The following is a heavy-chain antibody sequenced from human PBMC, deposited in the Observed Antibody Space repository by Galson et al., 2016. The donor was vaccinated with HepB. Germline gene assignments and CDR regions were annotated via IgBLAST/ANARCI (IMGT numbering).Heavy chain of an antibody. J-gene: IGHJ4*02. CDR3: AKDHGGYSGFDY. D-gene: IGHD4-23*01. CDR1: GFTFGTYT. V-gene: IGHV3-43*01. CDR2: ITGDRANA. Sequence: SLRLSCAASGFTFGTYTMHWIRQAPGEGLQWVSLITGDRANAYYADSVKGRFTISRDNRKNSLYRQMNSLSTEDTAVYYCAKDHGGYSGFDYWGQGTLVTVSS.